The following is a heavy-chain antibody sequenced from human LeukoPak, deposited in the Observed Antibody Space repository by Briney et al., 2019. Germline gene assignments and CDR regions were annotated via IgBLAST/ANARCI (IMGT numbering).Heavy chain of an antibody. CDR2: ISSSGSTK. J-gene: IGHJ4*02. CDR3: VRDWGLAARPDY. V-gene: IGHV3-48*03. CDR1: GFTFSSYE. Sequence: PGGSLRLSCAASGFTFSSYEMNWVRQAPGKGLEWVSYISSSGSTKYYADSVKGRFTISRDNAKNSLYLQMNSLRDEDTAVYYCVRDWGLAARPDYWGQGTLVTVSS. D-gene: IGHD6-6*01.